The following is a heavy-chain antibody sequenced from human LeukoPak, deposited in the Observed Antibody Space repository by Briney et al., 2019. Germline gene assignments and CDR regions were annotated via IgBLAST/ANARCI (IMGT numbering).Heavy chain of an antibody. V-gene: IGHV4-34*01. CDR2: INHSGST. CDR3: ARGGPTVTTSGNWFDP. Sequence: SETLSLTCAIYGGSFSGYYWSWIRQPPGKGLEWIGEINHSGSTNYNPSLKSRVTISVDTSKNQFSLKLSSVTAADTAVYYCARGGPTVTTSGNWFDPWGQGTLATVSS. D-gene: IGHD4-17*01. CDR1: GGSFSGYY. J-gene: IGHJ5*02.